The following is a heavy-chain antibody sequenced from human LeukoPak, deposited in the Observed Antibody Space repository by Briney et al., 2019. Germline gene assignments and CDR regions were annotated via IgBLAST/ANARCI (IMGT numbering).Heavy chain of an antibody. CDR2: INHSGST. CDR3: ARSPGSYPWWYFDY. D-gene: IGHD1-26*01. J-gene: IGHJ4*02. V-gene: IGHV4-34*01. CDR1: GGCFSGYY. Sequence: SETLSLTCAVYGGCFSGYYWSWIRQPPGKGLEWIGEINHSGSTNYNPSLKSRVTMSVDTSKNQFSLKLSSVTAADTAVYYCARSPGSYPWWYFDYWGQGTLVTVSS.